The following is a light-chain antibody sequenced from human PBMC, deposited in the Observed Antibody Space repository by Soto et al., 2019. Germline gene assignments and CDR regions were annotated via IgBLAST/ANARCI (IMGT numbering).Light chain of an antibody. J-gene: IGKJ4*01. CDR3: QQYGSSPPLT. V-gene: IGKV3-20*01. Sequence: EGVLTQSPGTLSFSPGGRATRSFRCSRSVISSFLSWYQQKPGPAPRLLIYGASSRATGIPDRFSGSGSGTDFTLTISRLEPEDFAVYYCQQYGSSPPLTFGGGTKVDIK. CDR1: RSVISSF. CDR2: GAS.